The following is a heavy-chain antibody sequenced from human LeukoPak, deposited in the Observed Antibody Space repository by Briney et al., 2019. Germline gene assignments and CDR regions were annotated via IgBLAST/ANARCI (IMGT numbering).Heavy chain of an antibody. CDR2: IYYTGST. CDR3: ARGGMVRGVITYFDY. J-gene: IGHJ4*02. Sequence: SETLSLTCTVSGGSVSNGNYYWSWLRQPPGKALEWIGYIYYTGSTSYNPSLEGRVTISVDTSKNQFSVKLSSVTAADTAVYYCARGGMVRGVITYFDYWGQGTLVTVSS. D-gene: IGHD3-10*01. V-gene: IGHV4-61*01. CDR1: GGSVSNGNYY.